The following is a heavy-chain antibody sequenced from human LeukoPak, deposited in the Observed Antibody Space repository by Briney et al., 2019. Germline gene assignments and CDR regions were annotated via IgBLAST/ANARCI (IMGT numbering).Heavy chain of an antibody. D-gene: IGHD1-26*01. Sequence: PSETLSLTCAVYGGSFSGYYWSWIRQPPGKGLEWIGSIYYSGSTYYNPSLKSRVTISVDTSKNQFSLKVSSVTAADTAVYYCARHDSGSYYPLDYWGQGTLVIVSS. J-gene: IGHJ4*02. CDR2: IYYSGST. V-gene: IGHV4-34*01. CDR3: ARHDSGSYYPLDY. CDR1: GGSFSGYY.